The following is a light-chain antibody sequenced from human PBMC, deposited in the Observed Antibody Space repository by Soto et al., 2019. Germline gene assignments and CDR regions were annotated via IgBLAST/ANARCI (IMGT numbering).Light chain of an antibody. Sequence: QSALTQPASVSGSPGQSITISCTGTSRDVGSYNLVSWYQQHPGKAPKLMIYEGSKRPSGVPNRFSGSKSGNTASLTISGLQAEDEADYYCCSYAGSSTWVFGGGTKLTVL. J-gene: IGLJ3*02. V-gene: IGLV2-23*01. CDR1: SRDVGSYNL. CDR2: EGS. CDR3: CSYAGSSTWV.